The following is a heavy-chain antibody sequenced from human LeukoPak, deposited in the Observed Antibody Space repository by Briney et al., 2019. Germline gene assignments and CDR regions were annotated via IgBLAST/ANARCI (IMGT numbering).Heavy chain of an antibody. Sequence: PSETLSLTCAVYGGSFSGYYWSWIRQPPGKGLEWIGEINHSGSTNYNPSLKSRVTISVDTSKNQFSLKLSSVTAADTAVYYCARDPGSPRAYWYFDLWGRGTLVTVSS. V-gene: IGHV4-34*01. CDR3: ARDPGSPRAYWYFDL. CDR1: GGSFSGYY. CDR2: INHSGST. D-gene: IGHD1-1*01. J-gene: IGHJ2*01.